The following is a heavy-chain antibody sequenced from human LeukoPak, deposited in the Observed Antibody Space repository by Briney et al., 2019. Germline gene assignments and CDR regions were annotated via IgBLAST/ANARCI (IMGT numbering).Heavy chain of an antibody. V-gene: IGHV4-34*01. D-gene: IGHD2-15*01. J-gene: IGHJ4*02. CDR1: GGSSSGYS. CDR3: ARRGYCSGGNCSTYYFDF. Sequence: SETLSVTCAVYGGSSSGYSWSWIRQPPGKGLEWIGEINLSGIANYNPSLESRVTMSGDTSKNQFSLKLSSVTAADTAVYYCARRGYCSGGNCSTYYFDFWGQGTRVTVSS. CDR2: INLSGIA.